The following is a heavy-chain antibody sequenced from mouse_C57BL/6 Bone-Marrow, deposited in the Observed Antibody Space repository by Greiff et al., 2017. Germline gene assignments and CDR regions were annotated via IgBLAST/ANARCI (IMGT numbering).Heavy chain of an antibody. Sequence: VKLVESGAELARPGASVKLSCKASGYTFTSYGISWVKQRTGKGLEWIGEIYPRSGNTYYNEKFKGKATLTAEKAYSTAYMELRSLTSEDSAVYFCARQLRLRFDYWCQGTTLTVSS. CDR2: IYPRSGNT. CDR3: ARQLRLRFDY. D-gene: IGHD1-2*01. V-gene: IGHV1-81*01. CDR1: GYTFTSYG. J-gene: IGHJ2*01.